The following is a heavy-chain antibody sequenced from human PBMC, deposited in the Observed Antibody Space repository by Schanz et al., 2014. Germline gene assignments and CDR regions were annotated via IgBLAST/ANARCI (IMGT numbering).Heavy chain of an antibody. V-gene: IGHV1-2*02. D-gene: IGHD5-18*01. CDR2: INPNSGDT. CDR3: TRGGYSYALSAFDI. Sequence: QVQLVQSGAEVKKPGASVKVSCKASGYTTFTDYYIHWVRQAPGQGREWMGWINPNSGDTNYALKRQGRVTMTTDASTGTAYMELRSLRSDDTALYYCTRGGYSYALSAFDIWGQGTMVTVSS. CDR1: GYTTFTDYY. J-gene: IGHJ3*02.